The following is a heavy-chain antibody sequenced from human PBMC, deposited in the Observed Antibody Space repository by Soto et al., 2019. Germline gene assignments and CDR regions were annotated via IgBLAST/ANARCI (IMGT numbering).Heavy chain of an antibody. V-gene: IGHV4-30-4*01. Sequence: QVQLQESGPGLVKPSQTLSLTCTVSGGSISSGGYFWSWIRQPPGKGLEWIGHIYNSGTTYNNPSLKRRCRSSVDTYINHYSLKLSSVTAADTAVYYCRRGPSGDKVDYWGQGALVTVSS. CDR1: GGSISSGGYF. CDR2: IYNSGTT. J-gene: IGHJ4*02. D-gene: IGHD7-27*01. CDR3: RRGPSGDKVDY.